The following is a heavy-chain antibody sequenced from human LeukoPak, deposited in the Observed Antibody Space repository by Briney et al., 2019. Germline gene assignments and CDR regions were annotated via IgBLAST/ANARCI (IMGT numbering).Heavy chain of an antibody. D-gene: IGHD4-4*01. J-gene: IGHJ5*02. CDR3: ARDSHDYSNYDWFDP. Sequence: PSETLSLTCTVSGGSISSYYWSWIRQHPGKGLEWIGYIYYSGSTYYNPSLKSRVTISVDTSKNQFSLKLSSVTAADTAVYYCARDSHDYSNYDWFDPWGQGTLVTVSS. CDR2: IYYSGST. CDR1: GGSISSYY. V-gene: IGHV4-59*06.